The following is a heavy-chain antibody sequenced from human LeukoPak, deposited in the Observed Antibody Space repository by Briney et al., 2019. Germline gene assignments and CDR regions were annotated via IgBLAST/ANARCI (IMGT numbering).Heavy chain of an antibody. CDR2: IYTSGST. V-gene: IGHV4-61*02. D-gene: IGHD1-1*01. Sequence: PSQTLSLTCTVSGGSISSGSYYWSWIRQPAGKGLEWIGRIYTSGSTNYNPSLKSRVTISVDTSKNQFSLKLSSVTAADTAVYYCARSWAGNDVAQYYFDYWGQGTLVTVSS. CDR1: GGSISSGSYY. CDR3: ARSWAGNDVAQYYFDY. J-gene: IGHJ4*02.